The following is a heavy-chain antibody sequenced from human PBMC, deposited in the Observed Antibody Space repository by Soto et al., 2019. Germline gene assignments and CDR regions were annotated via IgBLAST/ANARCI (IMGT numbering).Heavy chain of an antibody. D-gene: IGHD2-15*01. CDR3: ARDDVLCDGGRCYGVPLDV. Sequence: EVHLVESGGGLVQPGGSLRLSCAASGFTASSKYMSWVRQAPGKGLEWVSLIQSGGPTYYAHSVKGRFTISRDTSENTLHLQMDSLRAEDTAVYYCARDDVLCDGGRCYGVPLDVGGKGTTVTVSS. CDR1: GFTASSKY. J-gene: IGHJ6*04. CDR2: IQSGGPT. V-gene: IGHV3-66*01.